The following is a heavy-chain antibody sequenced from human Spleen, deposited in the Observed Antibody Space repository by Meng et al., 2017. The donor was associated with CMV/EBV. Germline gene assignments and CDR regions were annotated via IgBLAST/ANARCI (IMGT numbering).Heavy chain of an antibody. CDR3: ARHRVVVPAVITPRGIFDI. V-gene: IGHV4-39*07. CDR2: VYYSGNT. CDR1: SSNSY. D-gene: IGHD2-2*02. Sequence: SSNSYWGWIRQPPGKGLEWIGSVYYSGNTYYNPSLKSRVTISIDTSKNQFSLELNSVTAADTAVYYCARHRVVVPAVITPRGIFDIWGQGTMVTVSS. J-gene: IGHJ3*02.